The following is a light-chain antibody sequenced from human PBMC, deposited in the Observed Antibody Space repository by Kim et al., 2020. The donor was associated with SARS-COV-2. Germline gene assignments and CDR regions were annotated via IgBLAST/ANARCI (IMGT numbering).Light chain of an antibody. J-gene: IGLJ3*02. CDR2: RNN. CDR3: SAWDSSLTALV. Sequence: QAGLTQPPSVSKGLRQTATLTCTGTSNNVGNYGAAWLQQHLGHPPKLLSYRNNNRPSGISERLSASRSGNTASLTITGLQPEDEADYYCSAWDSSLTALVFGGGTQLTVL. V-gene: IGLV10-54*01. CDR1: SNNVGNYG.